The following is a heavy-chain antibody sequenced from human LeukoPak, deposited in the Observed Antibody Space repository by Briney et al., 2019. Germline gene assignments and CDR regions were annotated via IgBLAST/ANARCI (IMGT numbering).Heavy chain of an antibody. D-gene: IGHD3-3*01. CDR2: ISAGATRT. CDR1: GFIFSSYE. J-gene: IGHJ4*02. Sequence: GGSLRLSCAASGFIFSSYEMHWVRQAPGKGLEWVSGISAGATRTYYAGSVKGRFTISRDNSMNTLYLHMNSLRAEDTAVYYCAKYAMREIFFGDYWGQGTLVAVSS. V-gene: IGHV3-23*01. CDR3: AKYAMREIFFGDY.